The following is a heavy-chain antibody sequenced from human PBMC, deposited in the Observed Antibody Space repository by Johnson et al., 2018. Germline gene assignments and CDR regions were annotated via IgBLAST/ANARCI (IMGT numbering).Heavy chain of an antibody. Sequence: QVQLQESGPGLVKPSETLSPTCTVSGAAINSHYWTWIRQPPGKGLEWIGYIYYSGSTHYNLSLKSRVTISADTSKNQVSLKLTSVTAADTAVYYYASSSLECTSSSCYGYYYYYMDGWGKGTTVTVSS. CDR2: IYYSGST. J-gene: IGHJ6*03. D-gene: IGHD2-2*01. V-gene: IGHV4-59*11. CDR3: ASSSLECTSSSCYGYYYYYMDG. CDR1: GAAINSHY.